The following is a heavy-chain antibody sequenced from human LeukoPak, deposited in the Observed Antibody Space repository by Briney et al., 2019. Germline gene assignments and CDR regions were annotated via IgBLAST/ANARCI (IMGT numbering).Heavy chain of an antibody. CDR3: ASARDFAWEGIWS. CDR2: INHSGST. Sequence: SETESLTCAVSGGSISSSNWWSWVRQPPGEGLEWIGEINHSGSTNYNPSLKRRVTISVDTSKNHFSLKQNSVTAADTAVYYCASARDFAWEGIWSWGQGSLVTVSS. CDR1: GGSISSSNW. V-gene: IGHV4-4*02. J-gene: IGHJ1*01. D-gene: IGHD1-1*01.